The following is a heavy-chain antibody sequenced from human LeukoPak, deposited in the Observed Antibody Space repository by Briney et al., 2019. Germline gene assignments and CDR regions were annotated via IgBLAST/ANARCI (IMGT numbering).Heavy chain of an antibody. CDR3: ARGTYYDSTAYYWFDP. Sequence: SETLSLTCTVSGDSIISGSYYWTWIRPPAGRTLGWIGRIYTSGSTNYNPSLKSRVTISLDKYKNQFSLKLSSVTAADTAVYYCARGTYYDSTAYYWFDPWGQGTLVTVSS. D-gene: IGHD3-22*01. CDR1: GDSIISGSYY. CDR2: IYTSGST. V-gene: IGHV4-61*02. J-gene: IGHJ5*02.